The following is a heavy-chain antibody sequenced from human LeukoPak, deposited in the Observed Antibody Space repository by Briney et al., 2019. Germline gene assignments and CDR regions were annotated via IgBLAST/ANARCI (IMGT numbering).Heavy chain of an antibody. V-gene: IGHV3-48*03. Sequence: GGTLRLSCAASGFTFSSYEMNWVRQAPGKGLEWVSYISRSGSTIYYADSVKGRFTISRDNAKNSLYLQMNSLRAEDTAIYYCARLERIYGDYYYFDYWGQGTLVTVSS. CDR2: ISRSGSTI. J-gene: IGHJ4*02. D-gene: IGHD4-17*01. CDR1: GFTFSSYE. CDR3: ARLERIYGDYYYFDY.